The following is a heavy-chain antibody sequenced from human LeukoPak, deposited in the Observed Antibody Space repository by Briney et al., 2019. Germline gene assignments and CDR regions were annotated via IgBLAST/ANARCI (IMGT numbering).Heavy chain of an antibody. CDR2: IRYDGSNK. J-gene: IGHJ4*02. CDR3: LLGNFDY. Sequence: PGGSLRLSCAASGFTFSSYGMHWVRQAPGKGLGWVAFIRYDGSNKYYADSVKGRFTISRDNSKNTLYLQMNSLRAEDTAVYYCLLGNFDYWGQGTLVTVSS. CDR1: GFTFSSYG. V-gene: IGHV3-30*02. D-gene: IGHD3-16*01.